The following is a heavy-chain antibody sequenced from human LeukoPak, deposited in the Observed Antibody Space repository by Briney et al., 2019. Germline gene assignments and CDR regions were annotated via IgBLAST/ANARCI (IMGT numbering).Heavy chain of an antibody. CDR1: GGSISSGDYY. Sequence: PSETLSLTCTVSGGSISSGDYYWSWIRQPPGKGLEWIGYIYYSGSTYYNPSLKSRVTISVDTSKNQFSLKLSSVTAADTAVYYFARAEYCSSTSCYGRGTGDLDYWGQGTLVTVSS. CDR2: IYYSGST. D-gene: IGHD2-2*01. J-gene: IGHJ4*02. CDR3: ARAEYCSSTSCYGRGTGDLDY. V-gene: IGHV4-30-4*08.